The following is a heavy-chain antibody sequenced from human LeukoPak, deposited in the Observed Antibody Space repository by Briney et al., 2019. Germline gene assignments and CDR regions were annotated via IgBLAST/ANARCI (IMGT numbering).Heavy chain of an antibody. CDR1: GFTFSNYE. J-gene: IGHJ4*02. D-gene: IGHD6-13*01. CDR2: ISSSGSDI. Sequence: GGSLRLSCAASGFTFSNYEMHWVRQAPGKGLEWVSYISSSGSDIYYADSVKGRFTISRDNSKNTLYLQMNSLRAEDTAVYYCAKGSSWGKYWGQGTLVTVSS. V-gene: IGHV3-48*03. CDR3: AKGSSWGKY.